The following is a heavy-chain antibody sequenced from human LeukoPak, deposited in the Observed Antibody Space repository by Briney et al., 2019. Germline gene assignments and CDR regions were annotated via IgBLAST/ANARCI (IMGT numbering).Heavy chain of an antibody. CDR1: GGSISSYY. CDR3: ARTAITAAGHSWDY. Sequence: PSQTLSLTCTVSGGSISSYYWSWIRQPAGKGLEWIGRIYTSGSTNYNPSLKSRVTMSVDTSKNQFSLKLSSVTAADTAVYYCARTAITAAGHSWDYWGQGTLVTVSS. V-gene: IGHV4-4*07. CDR2: IYTSGST. D-gene: IGHD6-25*01. J-gene: IGHJ4*02.